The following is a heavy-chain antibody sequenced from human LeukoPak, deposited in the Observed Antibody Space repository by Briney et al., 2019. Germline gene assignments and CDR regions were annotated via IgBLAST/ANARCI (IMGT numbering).Heavy chain of an antibody. CDR1: GFTFDNYA. CDR3: ARGRGGDYGGNSGHFDY. Sequence: GGSLRLSCEASGFTFDNYAMHWVRQAPGKRLEWVAVISYDGNREYYPDSVKGQFTISRDNSKNTLYLQMNSLRAEDTAVYYCARGRGGDYGGNSGHFDYWGQGTLVTVSS. D-gene: IGHD4-23*01. J-gene: IGHJ4*02. CDR2: ISYDGNRE. V-gene: IGHV3-30-3*01.